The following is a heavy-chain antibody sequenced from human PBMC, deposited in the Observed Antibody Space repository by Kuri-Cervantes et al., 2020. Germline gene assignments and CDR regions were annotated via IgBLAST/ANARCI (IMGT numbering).Heavy chain of an antibody. CDR1: GFALSASGMG. Sequence: SGPTLVKPTQSLTLTCTFSGFALSASGMGVGWIRQPPGRALEWLALIYWDDDKRYSPSLKSRLTITKDTSKTQVVLTMTNMDPVDTATYYCAHLYYDILTGYYTSFDYWGQGTLVTVSS. D-gene: IGHD3-9*01. V-gene: IGHV2-5*02. J-gene: IGHJ4*02. CDR3: AHLYYDILTGYYTSFDY. CDR2: IYWDDDK.